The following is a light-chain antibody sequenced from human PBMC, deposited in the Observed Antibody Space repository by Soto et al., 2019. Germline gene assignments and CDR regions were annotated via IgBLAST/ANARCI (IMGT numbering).Light chain of an antibody. Sequence: DIVMTQSPDSLGVSLGERDTINCKSSQSVLMNSNDKNYLAWYQQKAGQPPKLLISWASTREPGVPDRFSGSGAGTDFTLTISSLQAEDVAVYYCQQFYTSLTFGGGTHVEIK. CDR2: WAS. J-gene: IGKJ4*01. V-gene: IGKV4-1*01. CDR3: QQFYTSLT. CDR1: QSVLMNSNDKNY.